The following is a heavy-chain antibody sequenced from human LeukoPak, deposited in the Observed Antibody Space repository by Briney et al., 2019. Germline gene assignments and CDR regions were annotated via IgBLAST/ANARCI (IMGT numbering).Heavy chain of an antibody. Sequence: GGCLRLSCAASGFTFSTYSMNWVRQAPGKGREWGGSISSSSTYTYYADSVKGGLTTSREKAKKTLYLQKNRVRAEDTAVYYCARVQSRDYGIDVWGRGTTVTVSS. CDR2: ISSSSTYT. CDR3: ARVQSRDYGIDV. J-gene: IGHJ6*02. V-gene: IGHV3-21*01. CDR1: GFTFSTYS.